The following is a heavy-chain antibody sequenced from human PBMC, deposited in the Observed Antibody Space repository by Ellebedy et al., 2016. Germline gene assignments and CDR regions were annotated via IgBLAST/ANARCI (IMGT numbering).Heavy chain of an antibody. J-gene: IGHJ3*02. CDR1: GYTLTELS. CDR3: ARPSHPQIRGGAFDI. CDR2: FDPEDGET. Sequence: ASVKVSCXVSGYTLTELSMHWVRQAPGKGLEWMGGFDPEDGETIYAQKFQGRVTMTRDTSTNTVYMELSSLRSEDTAVYYCARPSHPQIRGGAFDIWGQGTMVTVSS. V-gene: IGHV1-24*01. D-gene: IGHD3-10*01.